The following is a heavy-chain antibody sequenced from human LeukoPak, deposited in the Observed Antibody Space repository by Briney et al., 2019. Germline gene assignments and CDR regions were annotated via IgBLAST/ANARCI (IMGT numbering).Heavy chain of an antibody. D-gene: IGHD3-22*01. V-gene: IGHV3-23*01. CDR2: IGSSGGGT. J-gene: IGHJ4*02. Sequence: GGSLRLSCEASGLTFNNYAMHWVRQSSGKGLQWVSGIGSSGGGTYYADSVKGRFTISRDNSKNTLYLQMNSLRAEDTAVYYCANAEVVTTDYWGQGTLVTVSS. CDR1: GLTFNNYA. CDR3: ANAEVVTTDY.